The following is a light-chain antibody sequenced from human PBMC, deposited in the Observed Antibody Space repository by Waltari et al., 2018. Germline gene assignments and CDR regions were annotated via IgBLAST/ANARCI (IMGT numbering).Light chain of an antibody. CDR1: QSISSY. J-gene: IGKJ3*01. V-gene: IGKV3-11*01. CDR3: QQRSKSFT. CDR2: DAS. Sequence: EILLKQSPATLSLSPGDRATLSCRASQSISSYLAWYQQKPGQAPRLLIYDASTRATGIPARCSGSGSVTDFTLTISSLEPEDFAIYYCQQRSKSFTFGPGTKVDMK.